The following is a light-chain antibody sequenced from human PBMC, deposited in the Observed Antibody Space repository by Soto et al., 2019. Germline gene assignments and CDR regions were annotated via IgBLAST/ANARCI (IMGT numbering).Light chain of an antibody. J-gene: IGLJ1*01. CDR2: EVS. Sequence: QSALTQPASVSGSPGQSITISCTGTSSDVGSYNLVSWYQQHPGKAPKLMIYEVSKRPSGVSNRFSGSKSGNTASLTISGLQAEDEADYYCCSYAGSSTFYVLGTGTKLTV. CDR1: SSDVGSYNL. CDR3: CSYAGSSTFYV. V-gene: IGLV2-23*02.